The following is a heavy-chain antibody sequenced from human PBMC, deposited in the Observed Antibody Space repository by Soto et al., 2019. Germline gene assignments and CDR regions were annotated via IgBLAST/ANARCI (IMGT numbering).Heavy chain of an antibody. V-gene: IGHV1-69*13. J-gene: IGHJ5*02. CDR1: GGTFSSYA. CDR3: AKFYGGKSAHTYTIDP. CDR2: IIPIFGTA. D-gene: IGHD2-15*01. Sequence: SVKVSCKASGGTFSSYAISWVRQAPGQGLEWMGGIIPIFGTANYAQKFQGRVTITADESTSTAYMELSSLRSEDTAVYYCAKFYGGKSAHTYTIDPWGQGTLVTVSS.